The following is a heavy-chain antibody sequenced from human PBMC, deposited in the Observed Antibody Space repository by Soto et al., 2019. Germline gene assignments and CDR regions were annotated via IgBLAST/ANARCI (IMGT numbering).Heavy chain of an antibody. V-gene: IGHV4-34*01. D-gene: IGHD6-6*01. Sequence: SETLSLTCAVYGGSFSGYYWSWIRQPPGKGLEWIGEINHSGSTNYNPSLKSRVTISVDTSKNQFSLKLSSVTAADTAVYYCARGVPSIGPYSSSSGGRPYYYYGMDVWGQGTTVTVSS. J-gene: IGHJ6*02. CDR1: GGSFSGYY. CDR3: ARGVPSIGPYSSSSGGRPYYYYGMDV. CDR2: INHSGST.